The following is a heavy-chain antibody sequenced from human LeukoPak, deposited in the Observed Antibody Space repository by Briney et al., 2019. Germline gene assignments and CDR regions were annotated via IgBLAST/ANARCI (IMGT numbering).Heavy chain of an antibody. D-gene: IGHD3-10*01. CDR1: GYTFTSYD. V-gene: IGHV1-18*01. J-gene: IGHJ4*02. CDR2: VGADNGNT. CDR3: ARAIMVRGAEGGDH. Sequence: ASVKVSCKASGYTFTSYDINWVRQATGQGLEWMGWVGADNGNTNYAQKLQGRVTMTTDTSTSTAYMELRSLRSDDTAVYYCARAIMVRGAEGGDHWGQGTLVTVSS.